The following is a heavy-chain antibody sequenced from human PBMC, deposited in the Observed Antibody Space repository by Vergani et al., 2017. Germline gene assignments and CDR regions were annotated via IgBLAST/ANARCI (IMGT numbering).Heavy chain of an antibody. V-gene: IGHV4-30-2*01. CDR2: LFHGGIP. J-gene: IGHJ5*02. CDR1: GGSVNTAGYY. Sequence: QLRLQESGSGLVKPSQTLSLTCDVSGGSVNTAGYYWTWIRRPPGKALEWIGNLFHGGIPHYNPSLKSRVTISIDKSKNQVSLTLTSVTAADTAVYYCAKSARLYPLAGWLDPWGQRTLVTVSS. D-gene: IGHD3-3*01. CDR3: AKSARLYPLAGWLDP.